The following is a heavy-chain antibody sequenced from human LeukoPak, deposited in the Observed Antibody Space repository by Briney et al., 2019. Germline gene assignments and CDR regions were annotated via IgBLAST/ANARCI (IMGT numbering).Heavy chain of an antibody. CDR1: GFTFSSYW. Sequence: GGSLRLSCAASGFTFSSYWMHWVRQAPGKGLAWVSRINSDGSSTNDADSVKGRFTISRDNAKNTLYLQMNSLRVEDTAVYYCARDYTTAVAGKLLGYWGQGTLVTVSS. D-gene: IGHD6-19*01. V-gene: IGHV3-74*01. CDR2: INSDGSST. CDR3: ARDYTTAVAGKLLGY. J-gene: IGHJ4*02.